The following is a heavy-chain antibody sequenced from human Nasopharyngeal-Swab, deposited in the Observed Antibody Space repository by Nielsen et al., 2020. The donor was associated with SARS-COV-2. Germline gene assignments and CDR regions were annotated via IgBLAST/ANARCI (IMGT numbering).Heavy chain of an antibody. D-gene: IGHD1-26*01. Sequence: GESLKISCAASGFTFSSYAMHWVRQAPGRGLEWVAVISYDGSNKYYADSVKGRFTISRDNSKNTLYLQMNSLRGEDTAVYYCVRGRGGSYFSYFEYWGQGTLVTVSS. V-gene: IGHV3-30-3*01. CDR2: ISYDGSNK. J-gene: IGHJ4*02. CDR3: VRGRGGSYFSYFEY. CDR1: GFTFSSYA.